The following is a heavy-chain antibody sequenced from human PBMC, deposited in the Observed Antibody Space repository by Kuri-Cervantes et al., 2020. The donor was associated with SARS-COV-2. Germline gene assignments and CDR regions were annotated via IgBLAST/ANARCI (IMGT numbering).Heavy chain of an antibody. V-gene: IGHV3-33*08. J-gene: IGHJ6*03. Sequence: GGSLRLSCVASGFTFSNYAIHWVRQAPGKGLEWVAVIWYDGKNEYYAGSVKGRFTISRDNSRNTVLLQMNILRAEDTAIYYCSREAANYYIDVWGTGTTVTVSS. CDR3: SREAANYYIDV. CDR2: IWYDGKNE. CDR1: GFTFSNYA.